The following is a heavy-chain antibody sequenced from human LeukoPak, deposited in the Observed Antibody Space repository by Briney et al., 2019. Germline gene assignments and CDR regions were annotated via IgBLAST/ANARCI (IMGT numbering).Heavy chain of an antibody. Sequence: GGSLRLSCAASGFTFSTYSMNWVRQAPGKGLEWVSYISSSSSTIYYADSVNGRSTMSRDNATTSLSLQMNSLRAEDTAVYYCARGATVWARMDVWGKGTTVTVSS. D-gene: IGHD4-17*01. V-gene: IGHV3-48*04. J-gene: IGHJ6*03. CDR2: ISSSSSTI. CDR1: GFTFSTYS. CDR3: ARGATVWARMDV.